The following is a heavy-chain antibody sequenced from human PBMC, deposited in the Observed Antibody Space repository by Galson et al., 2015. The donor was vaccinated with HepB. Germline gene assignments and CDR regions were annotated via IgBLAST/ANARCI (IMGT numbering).Heavy chain of an antibody. CDR1: GYTFTDYY. J-gene: IGHJ6*02. Sequence: SVKVSCKASGYTFTDYYVHWVRQAPGQGLEWMGWMNANSGATSYAQKFQGRVTMTRDTSINTAYMELSRLRSEDTAVYFCARDYTVAGHYYGMGVWGQGTTVSVSS. V-gene: IGHV1-2*02. CDR3: ARDYTVAGHYYGMGV. D-gene: IGHD6-19*01. CDR2: MNANSGAT.